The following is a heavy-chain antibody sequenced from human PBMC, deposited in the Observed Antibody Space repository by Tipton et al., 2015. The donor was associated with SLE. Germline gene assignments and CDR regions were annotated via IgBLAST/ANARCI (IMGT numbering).Heavy chain of an antibody. V-gene: IGHV4-59*01. CDR3: AREVGHYYDSSGYDY. CDR1: GGSISINY. Sequence: TLSLTCTVSGGSISINYWSWIRQPQGKGLEWIGYIYYSGSTNYNPSLKSRVTISVDTSKNQFSLKLSFVTAADKAVYYCAREVGHYYDSSGYDYWGQGTLVTVSS. J-gene: IGHJ4*02. D-gene: IGHD3-22*01. CDR2: IYYSGST.